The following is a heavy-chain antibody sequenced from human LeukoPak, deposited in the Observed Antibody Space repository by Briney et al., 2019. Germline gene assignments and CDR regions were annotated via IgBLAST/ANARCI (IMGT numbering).Heavy chain of an antibody. D-gene: IGHD3-10*01. CDR3: AKDYLPYYGSGSYYCD. Sequence: GGSLRLSCAASGFAFSSYAMSWVRQAPGKGLEWVSAISGSGGSTYYADSVKGRFTISRDNSKNTLYLQMNSLRAEDTAVYYCAKDYLPYYGSGSYYCDWGQGTLVTVSS. V-gene: IGHV3-23*01. J-gene: IGHJ4*02. CDR2: ISGSGGST. CDR1: GFAFSSYA.